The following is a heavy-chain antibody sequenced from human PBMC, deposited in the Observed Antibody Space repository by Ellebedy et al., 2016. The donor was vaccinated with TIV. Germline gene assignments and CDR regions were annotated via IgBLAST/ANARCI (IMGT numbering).Heavy chain of an antibody. CDR1: GGTFSSYA. CDR3: ARDLVDIRAFDI. CDR2: IIPIFGTA. D-gene: IGHD5-12*01. Sequence: SVKVSXXASGGTFSSYAISWVRQAPGQGLEWMGGIIPIFGTANYAQKFQGRVTITADKSTSTAYMELSSLRSEDTAVYYCARDLVDIRAFDIWGQGTMVTVSS. J-gene: IGHJ3*02. V-gene: IGHV1-69*06.